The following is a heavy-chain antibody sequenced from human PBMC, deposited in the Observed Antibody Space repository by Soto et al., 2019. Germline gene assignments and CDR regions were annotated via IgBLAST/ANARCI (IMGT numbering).Heavy chain of an antibody. V-gene: IGHV4-59*01. J-gene: IGHJ4*02. D-gene: IGHD2-15*01. CDR1: GGSISRYY. Sequence: SETLCLTCTVSGGSISRYYWSGIRQPPGKGLEWIGYIYYSGSTNYNPSLKILVTISVDTSKNQFSLKLSSVTAADTAVYYSASSTAELPPILTFDYRGQGPLLSVSS. CDR3: ASSTAELPPILTFDY. CDR2: IYYSGST.